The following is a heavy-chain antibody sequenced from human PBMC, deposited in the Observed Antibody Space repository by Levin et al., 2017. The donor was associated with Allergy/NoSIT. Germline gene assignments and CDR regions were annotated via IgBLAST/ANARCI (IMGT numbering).Heavy chain of an antibody. CDR3: ATAFTGGRDY. CDR1: GGTFSSYA. J-gene: IGHJ4*02. D-gene: IGHD2-8*02. CDR2: IIPIFGTA. V-gene: IGHV1-69*01. Sequence: KISCKASGGTFSSYAISWVRQAPGQGLEWMGGIIPIFGTANYAQTFQGRVTITADESTSTAYMELSSLRSEDTAVYYCATAFTGGRDYWGQGTLVTVSS.